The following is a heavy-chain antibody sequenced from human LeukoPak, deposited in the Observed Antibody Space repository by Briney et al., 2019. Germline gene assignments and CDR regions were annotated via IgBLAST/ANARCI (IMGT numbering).Heavy chain of an antibody. D-gene: IGHD3-10*01. V-gene: IGHV1-69*06. J-gene: IGHJ5*02. CDR3: ASEVSTVNLWFGKGNWFDP. Sequence: ASVKVSCKASGGTFSSYAISWVRQAPGQGLEWMGGIIPIFGTANYAQKFQGRVTITADKSTSTAYMELSSLRSEDTAVYYCASEVSTVNLWFGKGNWFDPWGQGTLVTVSS. CDR2: IIPIFGTA. CDR1: GGTFSSYA.